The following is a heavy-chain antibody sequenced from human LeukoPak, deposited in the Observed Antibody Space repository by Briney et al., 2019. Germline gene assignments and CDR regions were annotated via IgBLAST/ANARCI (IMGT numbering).Heavy chain of an antibody. J-gene: IGHJ4*02. Sequence: GGSLRLSCSASGFTFSSYAMHWVRQAPGKGLEYVSAISSNGGSTYYADSVKGRFTISRDNSKNTLYLQMSSLRAEDTAVYYCVKDPSSSWYGFGDFGYWGQGTLVTVSS. V-gene: IGHV3-64D*06. CDR3: VKDPSSSWYGFGDFGY. CDR2: ISSNGGST. CDR1: GFTFSSYA. D-gene: IGHD6-13*01.